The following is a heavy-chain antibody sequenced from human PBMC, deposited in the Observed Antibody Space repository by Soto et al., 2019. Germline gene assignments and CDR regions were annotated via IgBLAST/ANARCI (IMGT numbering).Heavy chain of an antibody. CDR3: ARAGSLKGCSSTSCYSNYYYYYYMDV. V-gene: IGHV1-46*03. CDR1: GYTFTSYY. Sequence: ASVKVSCKASGYTFTSYYMHWVRQAPGQGLEWMGIINPSGGSTSYAQKFQGRVTMTRDTSTSTVYMELSSLRSEDTAVYYCARAGSLKGCSSTSCYSNYYYYYYMDVWGKGTTVTVSS. J-gene: IGHJ6*03. CDR2: INPSGGST. D-gene: IGHD2-2*01.